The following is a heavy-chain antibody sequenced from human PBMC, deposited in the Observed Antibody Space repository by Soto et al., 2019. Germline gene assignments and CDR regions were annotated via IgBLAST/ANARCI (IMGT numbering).Heavy chain of an antibody. CDR2: IYYSGST. Sequence: SETLSLTCTVSGGSISSGDYYWSWIRQPPGKGLEWIGYIYYSGSTYYNPSLKSRVTISVDTSKNQFPLKLSSVTAADTAVYYCARMVRGVMRSKWFDPWGQGTLVTVSS. J-gene: IGHJ5*02. D-gene: IGHD3-10*01. CDR3: ARMVRGVMRSKWFDP. CDR1: GGSISSGDYY. V-gene: IGHV4-30-4*01.